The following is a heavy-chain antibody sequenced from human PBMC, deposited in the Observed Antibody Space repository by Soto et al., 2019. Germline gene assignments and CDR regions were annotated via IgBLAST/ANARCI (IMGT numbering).Heavy chain of an antibody. CDR1: GFTFSSYG. CDR3: TKDLDTEYSYGQGIFDS. CDR2: VSYDGRNT. Sequence: PGGSLRLSCAASGFTFSSYGILWVRQAPGKGLEWVALVSYDGRNTYYADSVKGRFSISRDNFQNTLYLQMNSLRTEDTAVYYCTKDLDTEYSYGQGIFDSRAQRTPVTVSS. J-gene: IGHJ4*02. D-gene: IGHD5-18*01. V-gene: IGHV3-30*18.